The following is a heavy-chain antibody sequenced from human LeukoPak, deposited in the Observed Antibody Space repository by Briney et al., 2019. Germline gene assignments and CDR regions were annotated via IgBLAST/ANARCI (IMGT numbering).Heavy chain of an antibody. D-gene: IGHD3-10*01. CDR3: ARILDYFGSGSYFDY. V-gene: IGHV2-70*04. CDR1: GFSLSTALMR. CDR2: IDWDDDK. J-gene: IGHJ4*02. Sequence: SGPALVKPTQTLTLTCTFSGFSLSTALMRINWIRQPPGKALEWLARIDWDDDKFYSTSLKTRLTVSKDTSQNQVILTMTNMDPVDTATYYGARILDYFGSGSYFDYWGQGTLVTVSS.